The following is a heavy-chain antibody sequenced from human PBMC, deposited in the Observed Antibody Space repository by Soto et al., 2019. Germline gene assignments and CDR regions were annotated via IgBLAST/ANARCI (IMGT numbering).Heavy chain of an antibody. CDR2: TRNKANSYTT. CDR1: GFTFSDYY. CDR3: AREGSSSGPDYEY. Sequence: EVPLVESGGGLVQPGGSLRLSCAASGFTFSDYYINWVRQAPGKGLEWVGRTRNKANSYTTDYAAFVKGRFTISRDDSKNLIYLQMNSLKTEDTAVYYCAREGSSSGPDYEYWGQGTLVTVSS. D-gene: IGHD3-22*01. J-gene: IGHJ4*02. V-gene: IGHV3-72*01.